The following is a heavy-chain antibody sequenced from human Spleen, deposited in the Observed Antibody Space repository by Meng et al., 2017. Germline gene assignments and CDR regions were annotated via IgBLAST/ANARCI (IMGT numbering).Heavy chain of an antibody. V-gene: IGHV3-21*01. Sequence: GESLKISCAASGFTFDDYGMSWVRQAPGKGLEWVSSISSSSSYIYYTDSVKGRFTISRDNAKNSLYLQMNSLRDEDTAVYYCARAGGSGIYWNWYFDLWGRGTLVTVSS. CDR2: ISSSSSYI. CDR3: ARAGGSGIYWNWYFDL. J-gene: IGHJ2*01. CDR1: GFTFDDYG. D-gene: IGHD1-26*01.